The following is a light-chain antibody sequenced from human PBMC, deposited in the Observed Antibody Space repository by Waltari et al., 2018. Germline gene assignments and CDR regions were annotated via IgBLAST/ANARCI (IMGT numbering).Light chain of an antibody. CDR3: QQYDNLLT. CDR1: QDIRNY. Sequence: DIQMTQSPSSLSASVGARVTISCQASQDIRNYLNWYQQKPGKAPKRLIYDASNLETGVPSRFSGSGSGTDFTFTISSLQPEDIATYYCQQYDNLLTFGGGTKVEIK. CDR2: DAS. V-gene: IGKV1-33*01. J-gene: IGKJ4*01.